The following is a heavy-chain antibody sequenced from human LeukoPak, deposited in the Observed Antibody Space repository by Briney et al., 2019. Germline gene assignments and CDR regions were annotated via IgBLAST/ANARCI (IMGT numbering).Heavy chain of an antibody. J-gene: IGHJ4*02. D-gene: IGHD4-23*01. V-gene: IGHV3-21*01. Sequence: GGSLRLSCAASGFTFSTYSMNGVGQARGKGLEWVSIMSGGSSDIHYADSVKGRFTISRDNAKNALYLQMNRLRVEDTAVYYCARGATMATRHLDYWGQGNLVTVSS. CDR1: GFTFSTYS. CDR3: ARGATMATRHLDY. CDR2: MSGGSSDI.